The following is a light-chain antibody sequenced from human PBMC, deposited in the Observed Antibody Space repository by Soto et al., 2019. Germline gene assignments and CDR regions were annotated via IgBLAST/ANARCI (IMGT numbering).Light chain of an antibody. CDR3: CSYAGSYTRV. J-gene: IGLJ3*02. CDR1: SSDVGGYEY. Sequence: QSALTQPRSVSGSPGQSVTISCTGTSSDVGGYEYVSWYQQYPGKAPKLMLYAVTRRPSGVPDRFSGSKSGNTASLTISGLQAEDEADYYCCSYAGSYTRVFGGGTKVTVL. V-gene: IGLV2-11*01. CDR2: AVT.